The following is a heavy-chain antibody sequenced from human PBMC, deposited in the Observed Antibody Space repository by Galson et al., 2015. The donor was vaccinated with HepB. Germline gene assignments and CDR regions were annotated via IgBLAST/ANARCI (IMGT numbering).Heavy chain of an antibody. J-gene: IGHJ4*02. CDR3: AKDLRPGIAVAGTGPHY. V-gene: IGHV3-30*18. CDR2: ISYDGSNK. Sequence: SLRLPCAASGFTFSSYPMTWVRQAPGKGLEWVAVISYDGSNKYYADSVKGRFTISRDNSKNTLYLQMNSLRAEDTAVYYCAKDLRPGIAVAGTGPHYWGQGTLVTVSS. CDR1: GFTFSSYP. D-gene: IGHD6-19*01.